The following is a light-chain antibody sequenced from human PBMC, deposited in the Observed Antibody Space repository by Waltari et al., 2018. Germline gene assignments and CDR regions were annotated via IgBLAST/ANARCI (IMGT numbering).Light chain of an antibody. CDR3: QQYYSTPPS. V-gene: IGKV4-1*01. J-gene: IGKJ4*01. CDR1: QSILYSSNNKNY. CDR2: GAS. Sequence: DIVMTQSPDSLAVSLGERATIDCKSSQSILYSSNNKNYLAWYQRKPGQPPKLLIYGASTRESGVPDRFSVSGSGTDFTLTISSLQAEDVAVYYCQQYYSTPPSFGGGTKVEIK.